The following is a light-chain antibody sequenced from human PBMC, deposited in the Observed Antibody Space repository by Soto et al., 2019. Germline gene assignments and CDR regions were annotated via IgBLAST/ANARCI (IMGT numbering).Light chain of an antibody. V-gene: IGLV2-14*01. CDR1: SSDVGAYDY. Sequence: QLVLTQPASVSGSPGQSITISCTGTSSDVGAYDYVSWYQQHPDKAPKLIIYVVSNRPSGVSNRFSGSKSGNTASLTISGLQAEDEADYYCSLYTSSYTPYVFGTGTKVTVL. J-gene: IGLJ1*01. CDR2: VVS. CDR3: SLYTSSYTPYV.